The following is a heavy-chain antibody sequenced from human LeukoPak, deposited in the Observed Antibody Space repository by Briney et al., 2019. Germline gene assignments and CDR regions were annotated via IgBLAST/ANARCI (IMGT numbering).Heavy chain of an antibody. D-gene: IGHD2-15*01. CDR1: GYSISSDYY. J-gene: IGHJ4*02. V-gene: IGHV4-38-2*02. CDR3: ARGYCSGGSCYDY. Sequence: SETLSLTCTVSGYSISSDYYWGWIRQPPGKGLEWIGSIYHSGSTYYNPSLKSRVTISVDASKNQFSLKLSSVTAADTAVYYCARGYCSGGSCYDYWGQGTLVTVSS. CDR2: IYHSGST.